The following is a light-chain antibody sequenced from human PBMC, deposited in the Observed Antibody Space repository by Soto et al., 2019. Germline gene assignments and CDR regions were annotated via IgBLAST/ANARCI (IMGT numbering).Light chain of an antibody. CDR3: QQYNNWPWT. CDR2: GAS. Sequence: EIVMTQSPATLSVSPGDRATLSCRASQSVSSNFAWYQQKPGQAPRLLIYGASTRATGIPARFSGSGSGTGFALTVTSPQAEDSAVDFFQQYNNWPWTFGQGTKVEIK. J-gene: IGKJ1*01. V-gene: IGKV3-15*01. CDR1: QSVSSN.